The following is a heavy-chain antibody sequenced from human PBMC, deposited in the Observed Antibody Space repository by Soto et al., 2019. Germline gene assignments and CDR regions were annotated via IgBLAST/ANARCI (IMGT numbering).Heavy chain of an antibody. Sequence: QVQLVQSGPEVKKPGASVNVSCKASAYSYTSYGISWVRQAPGQGLEWMGWISAYNGQTNYAQKFRGRVTFTTDAATSTAVMPLRSLRSDDTAMYYCARDTRKELWAEGLNAMDVWGQGTTVTV. CDR1: AYSYTSYG. V-gene: IGHV1-18*01. CDR3: ARDTRKELWAEGLNAMDV. CDR2: ISAYNGQT. J-gene: IGHJ6*02. D-gene: IGHD3-16*01.